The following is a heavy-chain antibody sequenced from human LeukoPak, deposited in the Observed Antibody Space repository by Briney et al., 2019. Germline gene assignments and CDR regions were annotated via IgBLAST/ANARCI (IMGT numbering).Heavy chain of an antibody. D-gene: IGHD6-13*01. CDR2: INSGGTT. CDR1: GFNVSSTY. V-gene: IGHV3-66*01. J-gene: IGHJ4*02. Sequence: GGSLRLSCVASGFNVSSTYMNWVRQAPGKGLEWVSLINSGGTTYYPDSVKGRFTIARDNSKNTLFLQMNSLRAEDTAVYYCARDGVAATSRGAPLDYWGQGTLVTVSS. CDR3: ARDGVAATSRGAPLDY.